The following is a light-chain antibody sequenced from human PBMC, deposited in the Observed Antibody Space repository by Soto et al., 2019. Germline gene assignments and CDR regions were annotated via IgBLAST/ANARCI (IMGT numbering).Light chain of an antibody. V-gene: IGKV4-1*01. Sequence: DIVMTQSPDSLAVSLGERATINCKSSQSVLYSSNNKNYLAWYQQKPGQPPKLLIYWASTRESGVPDRFSGSGSGTDFTLTSSSLRAEDVAVYYCQQYYSTPPVTFGQGTKVEIK. CDR1: QSVLYSSNNKNY. J-gene: IGKJ1*01. CDR3: QQYYSTPPVT. CDR2: WAS.